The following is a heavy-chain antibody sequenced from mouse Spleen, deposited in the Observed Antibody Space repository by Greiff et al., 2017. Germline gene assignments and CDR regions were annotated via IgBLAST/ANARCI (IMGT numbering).Heavy chain of an antibody. D-gene: IGHD1-1*01. Sequence: EVNVVESGGGLVKPGGSLKLSCAASGFTFSSYTMSWVRQTPAKRLEWVATISSGGGNTYYPDSVKGRFTISRDNARNTLYLQMSSLRSEDTAMYYCARHGYYDGSYYWYFDVWGAGTTVTVSS. CDR3: ARHGYYDGSYYWYFDV. J-gene: IGHJ1*01. CDR1: GFTFSSYT. CDR2: ISSGGGNT. V-gene: IGHV5-9*04.